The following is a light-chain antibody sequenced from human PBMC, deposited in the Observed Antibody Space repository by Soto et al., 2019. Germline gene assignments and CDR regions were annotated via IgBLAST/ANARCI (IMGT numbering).Light chain of an antibody. V-gene: IGKV1-39*01. J-gene: IGKJ3*01. CDR2: AAS. CDR1: QSISSY. CDR3: QQSYSTLIFT. Sequence: DIQMTQSPSSLSASVGDRVTITCRASQSISSYLNWYQQKPGKAPKLLIYAASSLQSGVPSRFSGSGSGTDFTLTIGSLQPEDFATYYCQQSYSTLIFTFGPGTKVDIK.